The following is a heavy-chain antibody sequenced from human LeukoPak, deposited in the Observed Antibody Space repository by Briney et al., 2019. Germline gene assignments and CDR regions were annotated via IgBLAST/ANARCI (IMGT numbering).Heavy chain of an antibody. CDR1: GGSISSYY. CDR2: IYYSGST. CDR3: ARGGEQLVGLFDY. D-gene: IGHD6-6*01. V-gene: IGHV4-59*01. Sequence: SETLSLTCTVSGGSISSYYWSWIRQPPGKGLEWIGYIYYSGSTNYNPSLKSRVTISVDTSKNQFSLKLSSVTAADTGVYYCARGGEQLVGLFDYWGQGTLVTVSS. J-gene: IGHJ4*02.